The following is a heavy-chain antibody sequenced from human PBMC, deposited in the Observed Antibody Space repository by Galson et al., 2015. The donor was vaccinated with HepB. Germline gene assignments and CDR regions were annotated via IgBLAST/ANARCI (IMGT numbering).Heavy chain of an antibody. CDR3: ARTRGKYSSGLNYYYYAMDV. CDR1: GYTFNNYG. D-gene: IGHD6-19*01. V-gene: IGHV1-18*04. J-gene: IGHJ6*02. Sequence: SVKVSCKASGYTFNNYGINWVRQAPGQGLEWMGWISAYNGKTKYAQKFQDRVTLTTDTSTSTAYMEMRTLRSDDTAVFYCARTRGKYSSGLNYYYYAMDVWGQGTTVTVSS. CDR2: ISAYNGKT.